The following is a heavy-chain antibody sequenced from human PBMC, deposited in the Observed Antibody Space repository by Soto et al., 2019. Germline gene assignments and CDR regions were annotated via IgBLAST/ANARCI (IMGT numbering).Heavy chain of an antibody. CDR2: ISSNGGST. V-gene: IGHV3-64*01. J-gene: IGHJ6*03. CDR3: ARGVPITIFGVSPEAPSSLTNYYYYYYMDV. Sequence: GGSLRLSCAASGFTFSSYAMHWVRQAPGKGLEYVSAISSNGGSTYYANSVKGRFTISRDNSKNTLYLQMGSLRAEDMAVYYCARGVPITIFGVSPEAPSSLTNYYYYYYMDVWGKGTTVTVSS. D-gene: IGHD3-3*01. CDR1: GFTFSSYA.